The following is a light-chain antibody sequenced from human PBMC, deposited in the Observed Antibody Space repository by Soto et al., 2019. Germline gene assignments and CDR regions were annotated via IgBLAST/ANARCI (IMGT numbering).Light chain of an antibody. Sequence: QSALTQPASVSGSPGQSITISCTGTSSDVGSYNLVSWYQQYPGKAPKLMIYEGSKRPSGVSNRFSGSKSGNTASLTISGLQAEDEADYYCCSYAGSSTFRVFGGGTQLTVL. J-gene: IGLJ2*01. V-gene: IGLV2-23*01. CDR2: EGS. CDR3: CSYAGSSTFRV. CDR1: SSDVGSYNL.